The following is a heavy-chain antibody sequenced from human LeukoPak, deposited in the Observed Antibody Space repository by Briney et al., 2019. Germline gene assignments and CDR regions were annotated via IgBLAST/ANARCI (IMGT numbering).Heavy chain of an antibody. J-gene: IGHJ5*02. CDR1: GGSISSGDYY. D-gene: IGHD2-21*02. CDR2: IYYSGST. Sequence: SETLSLTCTVSGGSISSGDYYWSWIRQPPGKGLEWIGYIYYSGSTYYNPSLKSRVTISVDTSKNQFSLKLSSVTAADTAVYYCARDGVAYCGGDCYNWFDPWGQGTLVTVSS. CDR3: ARDGVAYCGGDCYNWFDP. V-gene: IGHV4-30-4*01.